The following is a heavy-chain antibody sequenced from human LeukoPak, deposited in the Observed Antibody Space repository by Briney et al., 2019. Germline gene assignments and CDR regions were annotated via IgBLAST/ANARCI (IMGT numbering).Heavy chain of an antibody. J-gene: IGHJ4*02. D-gene: IGHD5-24*01. Sequence: PSETLSLTCAVSGGSISSGGYSWSWIRQPPGKGLEWIGYIYHSGSTYYNPSLKSRVTISVDRSKNQFSLKLSSVTAADTAVYYCARLGRRDGYNSHIDYWGQGTLVTVSS. V-gene: IGHV4-30-2*01. CDR3: ARLGRRDGYNSHIDY. CDR2: IYHSGST. CDR1: GGSISSGGYS.